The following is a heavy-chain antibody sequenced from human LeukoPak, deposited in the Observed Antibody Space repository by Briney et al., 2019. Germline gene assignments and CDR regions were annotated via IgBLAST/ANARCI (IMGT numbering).Heavy chain of an antibody. CDR1: GYTFTGYY. J-gene: IGHJ6*02. CDR3: ARDLNASPGIAVLTVFYYYYYGMDV. V-gene: IGHV1-2*06. CDR2: INPNSGGT. Sequence: ASVKVSCKASGYTFTGYYMHWVRQAPGQGLEWMGRINPNSGGTNYAQKFQGRVTMTRDTSIGTAYMELSRLRSDDTAVYYCARDLNASPGIAVLTVFYYYYYGMDVWGQGTTVTVSS. D-gene: IGHD6-19*01.